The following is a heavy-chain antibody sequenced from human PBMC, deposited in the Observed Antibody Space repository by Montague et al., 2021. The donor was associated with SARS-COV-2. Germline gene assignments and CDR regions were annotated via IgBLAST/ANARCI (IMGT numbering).Heavy chain of an antibody. CDR3: ARERTVVIITGYYYYGVDV. V-gene: IGHV3-21*01. D-gene: IGHD3-10*01. CDR1: GFTFSSYS. Sequence: SLRLSCAASGFTFSSYSMNWVRQAPGNGLEWVSSISSSSSYIYYADSVKGRFTISRDNAKNSLYLQMNSLRAEDTAVYFCARERTVVIITGYYYYGVDVWGQGTKVTVS. J-gene: IGHJ6*02. CDR2: ISSSSSYI.